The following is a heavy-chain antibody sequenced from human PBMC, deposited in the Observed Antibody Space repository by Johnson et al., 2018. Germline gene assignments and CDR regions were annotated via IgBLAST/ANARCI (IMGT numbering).Heavy chain of an antibody. CDR1: GFTLSSHG. D-gene: IGHD3-9*01. Sequence: VQLVESGGGVVQPGTSLRLSCTTSGFTLSSHGMQWVRQAPGKGLDWVALMPFDGSNTYDADSVKGRFTISKDDSKNTLYLPMNSLSAEDTAVYYCARRLIALTGNDAFDMWGQGTMVTVSS. CDR2: MPFDGSNT. V-gene: IGHV3-33*05. CDR3: ARRLIALTGNDAFDM. J-gene: IGHJ3*02.